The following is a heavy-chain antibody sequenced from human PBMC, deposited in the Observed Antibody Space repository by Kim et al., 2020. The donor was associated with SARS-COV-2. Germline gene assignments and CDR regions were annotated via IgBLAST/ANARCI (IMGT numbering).Heavy chain of an antibody. CDR3: ARGEVLWFGEMFDY. CDR1: GYTFTSYA. Sequence: ASVKVSCKASGYTFTSYAMHWVRQAPGQRLEWMGWINAGNGNTKYSQKFQGRVTITRDTSASTAYMELSSLRSEDTTVYYCARGEVLWFGEMFDYWGQGTLVTVSS. D-gene: IGHD3-10*01. V-gene: IGHV1-3*01. CDR2: INAGNGNT. J-gene: IGHJ4*02.